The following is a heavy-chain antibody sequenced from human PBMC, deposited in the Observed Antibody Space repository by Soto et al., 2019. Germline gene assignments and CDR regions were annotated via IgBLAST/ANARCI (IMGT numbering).Heavy chain of an antibody. CDR1: CGSSSSYY. J-gene: IGHJ5*02. Sequence: TSEILCLSCTVSCGSSSSYYGSCILQPPGKGLEWIGYIYYSGSTNYNPSLKSRVTISVDTSKNQFSLKLSSVTAADTAVYYCARQNSIAAASADWFDPWGKGTLVTVSS. CDR3: ARQNSIAAASADWFDP. V-gene: IGHV4-59*08. D-gene: IGHD6-13*01. CDR2: IYYSGST.